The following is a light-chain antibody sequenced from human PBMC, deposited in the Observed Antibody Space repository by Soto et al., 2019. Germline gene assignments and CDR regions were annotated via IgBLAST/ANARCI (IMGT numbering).Light chain of an antibody. V-gene: IGKV3-15*01. CDR3: TQYNNWWT. J-gene: IGKJ1*01. CDR1: QSVSSS. Sequence: EVVMTQSPATLSLSPGERATLSCRASQSVSSSLAWYQQKPGQPPRLLIYGASTRAAGIPARFSGSGSETEFTRTISSLQAEDFAIYYCTQYNNWWTFGQGTKVEIK. CDR2: GAS.